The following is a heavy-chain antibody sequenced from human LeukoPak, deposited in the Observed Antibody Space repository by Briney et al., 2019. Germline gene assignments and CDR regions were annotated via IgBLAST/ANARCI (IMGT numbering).Heavy chain of an antibody. CDR2: IKQDGSEK. V-gene: IGHV3-7*01. D-gene: IGHD6-13*01. CDR3: ARVRIASFFDP. CDR1: GFTFSSYW. J-gene: IGHJ5*02. Sequence: GGSLRLSCAASGFTFSSYWMSWVRQAPGKGLEWVANIKQDGSEKYYVDSVKGRFTIPRDNAKNSLYLQMNSLRAEDTAVYYCARVRIASFFDPWGQGTLVTVSP.